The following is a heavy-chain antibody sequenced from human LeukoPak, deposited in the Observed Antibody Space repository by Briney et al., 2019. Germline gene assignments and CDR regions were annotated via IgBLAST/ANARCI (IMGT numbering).Heavy chain of an antibody. CDR2: IYSGGNT. D-gene: IGHD4-23*01. V-gene: IGHV3-66*01. J-gene: IGHJ6*02. Sequence: TGGSLRLSCAASGFIVSSNYMSWVRQAPGKGLEWVSVIYSGGNTYYADSVKGRFTIYRDNSKNTLYLQMNSLRAEDTAVYYCARGAYGGEEGMDVWGQGTTVTVSS. CDR1: GFIVSSNY. CDR3: ARGAYGGEEGMDV.